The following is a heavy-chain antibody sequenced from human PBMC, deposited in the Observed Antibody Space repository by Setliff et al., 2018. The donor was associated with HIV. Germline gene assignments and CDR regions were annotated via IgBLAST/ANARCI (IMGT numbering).Heavy chain of an antibody. D-gene: IGHD3-16*02. Sequence: PSETLSLTCDVSGFSISSRYYWGWIRQSPGKGLEWIGNIYHTGSSYYNPSLNDRATISLDTSKNQFSLWLSSVAAGETAVYYCAREGNYIWGNYHYTLGYWGQGTLVTVS. CDR2: IYHTGSS. V-gene: IGHV4-38-2*02. CDR3: AREGNYIWGNYHYTLGY. CDR1: GFSISSRYY. J-gene: IGHJ4*02.